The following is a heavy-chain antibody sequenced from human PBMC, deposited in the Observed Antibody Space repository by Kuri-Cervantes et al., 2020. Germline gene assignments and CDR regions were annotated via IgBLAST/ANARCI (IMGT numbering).Heavy chain of an antibody. CDR2: INHSGST. J-gene: IGHJ3*02. D-gene: IGHD1-26*01. V-gene: IGHV4-34*01. CDR3: ARNSWGRDSFDI. CDR1: GGSFSGYY. Sequence: CAVYGGSFSGYYWSWIRQPPGKGLEWIGEINHSGSTNYNPSLKSRVTMSVDTSKNQFSLKLSSVTAADTALYYCARNSWGRDSFDIWGQGTMVTVSS.